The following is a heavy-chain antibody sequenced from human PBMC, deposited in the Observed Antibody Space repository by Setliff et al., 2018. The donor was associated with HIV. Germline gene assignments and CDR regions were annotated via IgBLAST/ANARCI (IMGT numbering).Heavy chain of an antibody. CDR1: GYSFITYW. D-gene: IGHD3-16*01. Sequence: PGESLTISCKGSGYSFITYWIGWVRQRPGKGLEWMGIMNPDGSNTRYSPSFQGQVTISVAESISTAYLQWSSLKASDTAFYYCARFYGSYDVGGFDIWGQGTKVTVSS. CDR2: MNPDGSNT. V-gene: IGHV5-51*01. J-gene: IGHJ3*02. CDR3: ARFYGSYDVGGFDI.